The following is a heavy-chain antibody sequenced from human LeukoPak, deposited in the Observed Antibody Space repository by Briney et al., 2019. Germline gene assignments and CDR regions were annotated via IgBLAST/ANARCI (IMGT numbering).Heavy chain of an antibody. Sequence: GGPLKLSCAASGFTFSGSAMHWVRQASGKGLEWVGRIRRKADSYATAYAASVKGRFTISRDDSKNTAYLQMNSLKTEDTAVYYCTKGYCSGSSCYPQFDPWGQGTLVTVSS. CDR2: IRRKADSYAT. V-gene: IGHV3-73*01. CDR3: TKGYCSGSSCYPQFDP. J-gene: IGHJ5*02. CDR1: GFTFSGSA. D-gene: IGHD2-2*01.